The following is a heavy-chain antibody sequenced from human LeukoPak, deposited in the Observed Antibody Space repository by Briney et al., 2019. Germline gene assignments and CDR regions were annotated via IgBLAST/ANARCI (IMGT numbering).Heavy chain of an antibody. V-gene: IGHV4-59*01. CDR3: ANTVVVPDYYYMDV. J-gene: IGHJ6*03. CDR2: IYYSGST. CDR1: GGSISSYY. Sequence: SETLSLTCTVSGGSISSYYWSRIRQPPGKGLEWIGYIYYSGSTNYNPSLKSRVTISVDTSKNQFSLKLSFVTAADTAVYYCANTVVVPDYYYMDVWGKGTTVTVSS. D-gene: IGHD2-2*01.